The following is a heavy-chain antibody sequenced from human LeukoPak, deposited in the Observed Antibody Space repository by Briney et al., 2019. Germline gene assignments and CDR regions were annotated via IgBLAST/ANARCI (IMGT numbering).Heavy chain of an antibody. CDR1: RFTFSSYG. CDR3: ARASPLYFDWLLSPPFDY. D-gene: IGHD3-9*01. Sequence: GGSLRLSCAASRFTFSSYGMHWVRQAPGKGLEWVAFIRYDGIKKYYADSVKGRFTISRDNSKDTLYLQMNSLRAEDTAVYYCARASPLYFDWLLSPPFDYWGQGTLVTVSS. V-gene: IGHV3-30*02. J-gene: IGHJ4*02. CDR2: IRYDGIKK.